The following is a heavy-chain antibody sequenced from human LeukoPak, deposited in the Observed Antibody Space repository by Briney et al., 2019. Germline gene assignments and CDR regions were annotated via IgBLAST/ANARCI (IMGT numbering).Heavy chain of an antibody. CDR3: AGQYCSSTSCLDY. J-gene: IGHJ4*02. CDR1: GFTFSSYS. Sequence: GGSLRLSCAASGFTFSSYSMNWVRQAPGKGLEWVSSISSSSSYIYYADSVKGRFTISGDNAKNSLYLQMNSLRAEDTAVYYCAGQYCSSTSCLDYWGQGTLVTVSS. CDR2: ISSSSSYI. D-gene: IGHD2-2*01. V-gene: IGHV3-21*01.